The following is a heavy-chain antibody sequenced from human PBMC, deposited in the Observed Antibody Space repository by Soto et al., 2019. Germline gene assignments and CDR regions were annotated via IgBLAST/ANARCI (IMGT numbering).Heavy chain of an antibody. CDR2: IFYSGST. CDR1: GGSLNGGGYY. V-gene: IGHV4-31*03. CDR3: SRDIIAQDYGMDV. D-gene: IGHD2-21*01. Sequence: QVQLQESGPGLVKPSQTLSLTCTVSGGSLNGGGYYWTWVRQHPGKGLEWIGNIFYSGSTVYNPSLTRRVTISLDMSNNQFSLKLTSVTAADTAVYYCSRDIIAQDYGMDVWGQGTTVTVSS. J-gene: IGHJ6*02.